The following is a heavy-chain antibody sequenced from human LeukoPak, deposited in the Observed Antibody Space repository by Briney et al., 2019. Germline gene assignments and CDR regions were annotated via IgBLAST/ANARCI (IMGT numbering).Heavy chain of an antibody. CDR3: ASVYKYGMDV. J-gene: IGHJ6*02. V-gene: IGHV1-46*01. CDR2: VSPSGSS. Sequence: ASVKVSCKASGYTVTSYYMHWVRQAPGQGLEWMAIVSPSGSSSYAQKFQGRATLTRATSTNTVYMELSGLRSEDTAVYYCASVYKYGMDVWGQGTTVVVSS. CDR1: GYTVTSYY.